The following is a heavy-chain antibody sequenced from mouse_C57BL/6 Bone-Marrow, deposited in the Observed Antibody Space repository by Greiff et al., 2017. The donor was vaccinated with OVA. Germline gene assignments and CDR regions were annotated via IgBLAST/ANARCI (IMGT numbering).Heavy chain of an antibody. CDR3: AREKVTTVVEDY. Sequence: QVQLQQPGAELVKPGASVKLSCKASGYTFTSYWMQWVKQRPGQGLEWIGEIDPSDSYTNYNQKFKGKATLTVDTSSSTAYMQLSSLTSEDSAVYYCAREKVTTVVEDYWGQGTTLTVSS. D-gene: IGHD1-1*01. J-gene: IGHJ2*01. V-gene: IGHV1-50*01. CDR1: GYTFTSYW. CDR2: IDPSDSYT.